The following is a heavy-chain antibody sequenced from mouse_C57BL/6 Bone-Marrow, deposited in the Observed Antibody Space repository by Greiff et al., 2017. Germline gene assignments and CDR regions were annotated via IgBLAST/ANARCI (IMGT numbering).Heavy chain of an antibody. V-gene: IGHV1-82*01. CDR3: ARRDGYGEWLAY. J-gene: IGHJ3*01. CDR2: IYPGDGDT. Sequence: VQLVESGPELVKPGASVKIFCKASGYAFSSSWMNRVKPRPGTGLEWIGRIYPGDGDTNYNVKFKGKATLTADKSSSTAYMQLSSLTSEDSAVYVCARRDGYGEWLAYWGQGTLVTVSA. CDR1: GYAFSSSW. D-gene: IGHD2-2*01.